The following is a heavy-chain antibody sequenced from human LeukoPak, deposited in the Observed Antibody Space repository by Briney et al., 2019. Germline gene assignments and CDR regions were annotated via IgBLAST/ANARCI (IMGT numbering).Heavy chain of an antibody. Sequence: ASVKVSCKASGYTFTSYDINWVRQATGQGLEWMGWMNPNSGNTGYAQKFQGRVTMTRNTSISTAYMELSSLRAEDTAVYYCAREYCGGDCLGFDYWGQGTLVTVSS. CDR2: MNPNSGNT. CDR1: GYTFTSYD. D-gene: IGHD2-21*02. J-gene: IGHJ4*02. CDR3: AREYCGGDCLGFDY. V-gene: IGHV1-8*01.